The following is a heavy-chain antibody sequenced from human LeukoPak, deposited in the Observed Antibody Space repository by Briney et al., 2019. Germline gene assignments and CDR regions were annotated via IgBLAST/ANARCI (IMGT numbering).Heavy chain of an antibody. J-gene: IGHJ5*01. CDR2: IGGSGDNT. D-gene: IGHD1-1*01. Sequence: GGSLRLSCAASGFTVSTNYMTWVRQAPGKGLEWVSTIGGSGDNTYYADSVKGRFTIPRDNSKNTLYLRMNSLRAEDTAVYYCAKSINYWFDSWGQGTLVTVSS. CDR1: GFTVSTNY. CDR3: AKSINYWFDS. V-gene: IGHV3-23*01.